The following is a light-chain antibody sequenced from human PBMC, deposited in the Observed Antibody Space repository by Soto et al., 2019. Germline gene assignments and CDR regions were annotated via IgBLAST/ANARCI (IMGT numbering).Light chain of an antibody. J-gene: IGKJ1*01. Sequence: EIVLTQSPATLSLSPGERATLACRASQSVSSYLAWYQQKPGQAPRLLIYAASNRATGIPARFSGSGSGTDFAITIRRLEPEDFAVYYCQQRSNWWTFGQGTKVEIK. CDR3: QQRSNWWT. CDR2: AAS. V-gene: IGKV3-11*01. CDR1: QSVSSY.